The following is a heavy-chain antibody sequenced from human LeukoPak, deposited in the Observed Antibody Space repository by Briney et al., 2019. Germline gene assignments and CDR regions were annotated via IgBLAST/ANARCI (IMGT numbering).Heavy chain of an antibody. CDR1: GGSISSGSYC. Sequence: SETLSLTCTVSGGSISSGSYCWSWIRQPAGKGLEWIGHIYTSGNTNYNPSLKSRVTISVDTSKNQFSLKLSSVTAADTAVYYCARLSRDGFVDYWGQGTLVTVSS. CDR3: ARLSRDGFVDY. J-gene: IGHJ4*02. CDR2: IYTSGNT. V-gene: IGHV4-61*09. D-gene: IGHD5-24*01.